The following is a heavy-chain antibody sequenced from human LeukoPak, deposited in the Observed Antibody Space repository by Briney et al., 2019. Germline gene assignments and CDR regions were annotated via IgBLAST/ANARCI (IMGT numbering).Heavy chain of an antibody. V-gene: IGHV7-4-1*02. CDR1: GYTFTSYA. D-gene: IGHD2-21*02. CDR3: ARLSSERGRVVVTATDY. CDR2: INTNTGNP. J-gene: IGHJ4*02. Sequence: ASVKVSCKASGYTFTSYAMNWVRQAPGQGLEWMGWINTNTGNPTYAQGFTGRFVFSLDTSVSTAYLQISSLKAEDTAVYYCARLSSERGRVVVTATDYWGQGTLVTVSS.